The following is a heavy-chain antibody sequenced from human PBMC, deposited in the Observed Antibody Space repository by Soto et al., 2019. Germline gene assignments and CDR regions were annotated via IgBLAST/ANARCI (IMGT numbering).Heavy chain of an antibody. Sequence: QVQLQESGPRLVKPSETLSLTCTVSGGSISGDYWTWIRQPAGKGLEWIGRIYDSGSTNYNPSLRSRVTLSVDTSKSHFSLKLTSVNAANTAIYYGAKVTWSVYVTYWCQGILVTVSS. CDR1: GGSISGDY. V-gene: IGHV4-4*07. CDR3: AKVTWSVYVTY. J-gene: IGHJ4*02. D-gene: IGHD3-3*01. CDR2: IYDSGST.